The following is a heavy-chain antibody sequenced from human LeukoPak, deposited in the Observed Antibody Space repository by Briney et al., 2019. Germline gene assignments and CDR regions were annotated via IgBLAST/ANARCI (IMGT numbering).Heavy chain of an antibody. CDR2: IYYSGST. D-gene: IGHD6-13*01. V-gene: IGHV4-59*01. Sequence: SETLSLTCTVSGGSISSYYWSWIRQPPGKGLEWIGYIYYSGSTNYNPSLKSRVTISVDTSKNQFSLKLSSVTAADTAVYYCARGVFIAAAGDYYYYYYMDVWGKGTRSSSP. CDR1: GGSISSYY. J-gene: IGHJ6*03. CDR3: ARGVFIAAAGDYYYYYYMDV.